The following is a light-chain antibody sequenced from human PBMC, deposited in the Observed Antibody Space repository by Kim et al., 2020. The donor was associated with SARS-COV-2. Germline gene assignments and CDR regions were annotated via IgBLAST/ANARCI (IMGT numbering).Light chain of an antibody. CDR3: QTWGTGIRV. CDR1: SVHGSYA. CDR2: LNSDGSH. V-gene: IGLV4-69*01. J-gene: IGLJ3*02. Sequence: ASVKLTYTLSSVHGSYAIAWHQQQPEKGPRYLMKLNSDGSHSKGDGIPDRFSGSSSGAERYLTISSLQSEDEADYYCQTWGTGIRVFGGGTQLTVL.